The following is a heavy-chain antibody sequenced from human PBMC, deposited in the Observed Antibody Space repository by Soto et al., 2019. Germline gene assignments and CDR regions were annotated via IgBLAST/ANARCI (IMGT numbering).Heavy chain of an antibody. V-gene: IGHV1-18*01. Sequence: GASVTVSCKASGYTFTSYGISWVRQAHGQGLEWMGWISAYNGNTNYAQKLQGRVTMTTDTSTSTAYMELRSLRSDDTAVYYCARAFVVVPAAMVWFDPWGQGTLVTVSS. CDR1: GYTFTSYG. D-gene: IGHD2-2*01. J-gene: IGHJ5*02. CDR3: ARAFVVVPAAMVWFDP. CDR2: ISAYNGNT.